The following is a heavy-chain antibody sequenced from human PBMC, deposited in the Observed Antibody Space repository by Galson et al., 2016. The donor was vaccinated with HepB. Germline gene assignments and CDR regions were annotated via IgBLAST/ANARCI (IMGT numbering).Heavy chain of an antibody. V-gene: IGHV3-30*18. CDR1: GFTFSNYG. CDR2: ISYDGINS. D-gene: IGHD3-10*01. J-gene: IGHJ6*02. Sequence: SLRLSCAASGFTFSNYGMHWVRQAPGKGLEWVALISYDGINSYYADSLKGRFTISRDNSNNTLYLQMHSLRAEDTGGYYCAKDRLAAPYYYYVMDVWGQGTTVTVSS. CDR3: AKDRLAAPYYYYVMDV.